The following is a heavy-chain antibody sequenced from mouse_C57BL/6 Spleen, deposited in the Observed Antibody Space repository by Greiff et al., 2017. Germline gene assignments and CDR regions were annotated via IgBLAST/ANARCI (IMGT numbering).Heavy chain of an antibody. CDR1: GYTFTSYT. Sequence: VQLQQSGAELARPGASVKMSCKASGYTFTSYTMHWVKQRPGQGLEWIGYINPSSGYTKYNQKFKDKATLTADKSSSTAYMQLSSLTSEDSAVYYCAREWDGYPYAMDYWGQGTSDTVSS. D-gene: IGHD2-3*01. V-gene: IGHV1-4*01. CDR2: INPSSGYT. J-gene: IGHJ4*01. CDR3: AREWDGYPYAMDY.